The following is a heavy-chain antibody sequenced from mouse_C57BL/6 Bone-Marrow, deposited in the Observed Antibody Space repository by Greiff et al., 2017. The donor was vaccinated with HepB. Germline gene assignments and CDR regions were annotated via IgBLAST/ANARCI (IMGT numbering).Heavy chain of an antibody. CDR2: INPYNGGT. D-gene: IGHD1-1*01. Sequence: SGPVLVKPGASVKMSCKASGYTFTDYYMNWVKQSHGKSLEWIGVINPYNGGTSYNQKFKGKATLTVDKSSSTAYMELNSLTSEDSAVYYCARWYYGFAYWGQGTLVTVSA. V-gene: IGHV1-19*01. CDR3: ARWYYGFAY. CDR1: GYTFTDYY. J-gene: IGHJ3*01.